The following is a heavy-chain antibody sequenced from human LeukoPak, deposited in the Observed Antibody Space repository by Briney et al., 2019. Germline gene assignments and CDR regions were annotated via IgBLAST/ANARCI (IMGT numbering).Heavy chain of an antibody. J-gene: IGHJ4*02. D-gene: IGHD1-26*01. CDR3: AKAGSIRFDY. Sequence: GGSLRLSCAASGFTFSRYGMSWVRQAPGKGLEWVSAISGSGGSTYYADSVKGRFTISRDNSKNTLYLQINSLRAEDTAVYYCAKAGSIRFDYWGQGTLVTVSS. CDR1: GFTFSRYG. V-gene: IGHV3-23*01. CDR2: ISGSGGST.